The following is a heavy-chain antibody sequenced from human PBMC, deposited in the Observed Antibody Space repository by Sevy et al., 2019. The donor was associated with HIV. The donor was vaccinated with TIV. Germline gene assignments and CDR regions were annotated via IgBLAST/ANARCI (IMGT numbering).Heavy chain of an antibody. J-gene: IGHJ6*02. CDR3: ARGVSSSWNYYYGMDV. CDR2: IIPIFGTA. V-gene: IGHV1-69*13. CDR1: GGTFSSYA. Sequence: SVKVPCKASGGTFSSYAISWVRQAPGQGLEWMGGIIPIFGTANYAQKFQGRVTITADESTGTAYMELSSLRSEDTAVYYGARGVSSSWNYYYGMDVWGQGTTVTVSS. D-gene: IGHD6-13*01.